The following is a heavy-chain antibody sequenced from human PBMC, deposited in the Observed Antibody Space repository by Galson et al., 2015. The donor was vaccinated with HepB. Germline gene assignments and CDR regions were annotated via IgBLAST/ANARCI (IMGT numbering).Heavy chain of an antibody. V-gene: IGHV1-8*01. J-gene: IGHJ5*02. D-gene: IGHD6-13*01. CDR2: MNPNSGNT. CDR1: GYTFTSYD. Sequence: SVKVSCKASGYTFTSYDINWVRQATGQGLEWMGWMNPNSGNTGYAQKFQGRVTMTRNTSISTAYMELSSLRSEDTAVYYCARVFGYSSSWYPPSFDPWGQGTLVTVSS. CDR3: ARVFGYSSSWYPPSFDP.